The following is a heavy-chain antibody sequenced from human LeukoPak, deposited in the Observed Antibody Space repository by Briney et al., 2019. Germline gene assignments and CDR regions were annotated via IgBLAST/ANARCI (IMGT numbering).Heavy chain of an antibody. V-gene: IGHV4-39*07. J-gene: IGHJ4*02. Sequence: SETLSLTCTVSGGSISSYYWSWIRQPPGKGLEWIGSIYYSGSTYYNPSLKSRVTISVDTSKNQFSLKLSSVTAADTAVYYCARDDTAMVSGFDYWGQGTLVTVSS. D-gene: IGHD5-18*01. CDR1: GGSISSYY. CDR3: ARDDTAMVSGFDY. CDR2: IYYSGST.